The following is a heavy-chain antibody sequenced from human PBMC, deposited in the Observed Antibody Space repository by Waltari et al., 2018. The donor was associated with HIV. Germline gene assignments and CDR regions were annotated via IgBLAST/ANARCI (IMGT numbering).Heavy chain of an antibody. Sequence: QLQLQESGPGLVKPSETLSITCTVSGGSIRDPTYYWGWIRQPPGKGLEWVGSINYSGSTYSNPSRKRRVTLSVDTSKRQFSLRLTSVTAADAALYYCARLHSSGWYFDHWGQGTLVTVSS. V-gene: IGHV4-39*01. CDR3: ARLHSSGWYFDH. CDR1: GGSIRDPTYY. CDR2: INYSGST. J-gene: IGHJ4*02. D-gene: IGHD6-19*01.